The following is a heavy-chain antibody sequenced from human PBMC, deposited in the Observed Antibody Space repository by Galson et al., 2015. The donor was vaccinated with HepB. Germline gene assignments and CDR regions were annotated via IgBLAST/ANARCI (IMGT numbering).Heavy chain of an antibody. Sequence: SLRLSCAASGFTFSNAWMSWGGQAPGKGREWVGRIKSKTDGGRRDYAARVKGRFTISRDDSKNTLYLQMTSLKTEDTAVYYCTTSTGYSSGWYHYFYYYGMDVWGQGPTVTVSS. J-gene: IGHJ6*02. CDR3: TTSTGYSSGWYHYFYYYGMDV. CDR2: IKSKTDGGRR. D-gene: IGHD6-19*01. V-gene: IGHV3-15*01. CDR1: GFTFSNAW.